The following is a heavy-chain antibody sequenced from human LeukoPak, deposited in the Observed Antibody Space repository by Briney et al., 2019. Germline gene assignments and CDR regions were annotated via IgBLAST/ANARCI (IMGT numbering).Heavy chain of an antibody. J-gene: IGHJ3*02. CDR2: IFYSGGT. D-gene: IGHD4-17*01. Sequence: SETLSLTCTVSGGSISSTTYYWGWIRQPPGKGLEWIGSIFYSGGTYYNPSLKSRVTISVDSSKNQFSLKLSSVTAADTAVYFCARDPHYGDILNDPFDIWGQGTMVTVSS. CDR1: GGSISSTTYY. CDR3: ARDPHYGDILNDPFDI. V-gene: IGHV4-39*07.